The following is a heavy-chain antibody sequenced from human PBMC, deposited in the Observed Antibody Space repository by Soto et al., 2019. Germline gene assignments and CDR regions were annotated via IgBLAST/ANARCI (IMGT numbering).Heavy chain of an antibody. CDR1: GGSFSGYY. CDR3: AREGLMVYAISAFDI. CDR2: ISHSGST. J-gene: IGHJ3*02. D-gene: IGHD2-8*01. V-gene: IGHV4-34*01. Sequence: SETLSLTCAVYGGSFSGYYWSWIRQPPGKGLEWIGEISHSGSTNYNPSLKSRVTISVDTSKNQFSLKLSSVTAADTAVYYCAREGLMVYAISAFDIWGQGTMVTVS.